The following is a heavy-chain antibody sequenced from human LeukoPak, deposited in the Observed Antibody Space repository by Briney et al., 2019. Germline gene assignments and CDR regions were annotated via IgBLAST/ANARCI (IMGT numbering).Heavy chain of an antibody. CDR3: ARSERWLQVYFDY. Sequence: PGRSLRLSCAASGFTFSSYAVHWVRQAPGKGLEWVAVISFDGSNKYYADSVKGRFTISRDNSKNTLYLQMNSLRVEDTAVYYCARSERWLQVYFDYWGQGTLVTVSS. CDR1: GFTFSSYA. CDR2: ISFDGSNK. D-gene: IGHD5-24*01. V-gene: IGHV3-30-3*01. J-gene: IGHJ4*02.